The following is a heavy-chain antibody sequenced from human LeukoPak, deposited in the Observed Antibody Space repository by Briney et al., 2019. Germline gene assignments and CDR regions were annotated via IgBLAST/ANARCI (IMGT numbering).Heavy chain of an antibody. V-gene: IGHV4-34*01. CDR2: INHGGST. D-gene: IGHD2-15*01. CDR1: GGSFSGHY. Sequence: PSETLSLTCAVSGGSFSGHYWNWIRQPPGKGLEWIGEINHGGSTNYNPSLKSRVTISVDTSQKQFSLRLSSVTAADTAVYYCAKDQLNRFCSAGSCSITHDYWGQGTLVTVSS. J-gene: IGHJ4*02. CDR3: AKDQLNRFCSAGSCSITHDY.